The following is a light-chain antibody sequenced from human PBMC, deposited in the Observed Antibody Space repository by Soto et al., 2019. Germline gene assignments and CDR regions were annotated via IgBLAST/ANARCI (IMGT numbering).Light chain of an antibody. CDR2: AAY. CDR1: QGIRND. J-gene: IGKJ4*01. Sequence: AIQMTQSPSSLSASVGDRVTITCRASQGIRNDLGWYQQKPGKAPKLLIYAAYRLQSGVPSRFSGSGSGTDFALTISSLQPEYFATYYCQQDYNYPFTFGGGTKVEIK. V-gene: IGKV1-6*01. CDR3: QQDYNYPFT.